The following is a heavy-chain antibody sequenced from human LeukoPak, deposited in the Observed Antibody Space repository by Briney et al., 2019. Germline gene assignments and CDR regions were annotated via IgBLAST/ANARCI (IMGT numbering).Heavy chain of an antibody. CDR3: ARSGEGGDYFDY. D-gene: IGHD2-21*01. CDR2: ISSSSSYI. Sequence: GGSLRLSCAASGFTFSSYSMNWVRQAPGKGLEWVSSISSSSSYIYYADSVKGRLTISRDNAKNSLYLQMNSLRAEDTAVYYCARSGEGGDYFDYWGQGTLVTVSS. V-gene: IGHV3-21*01. CDR1: GFTFSSYS. J-gene: IGHJ4*02.